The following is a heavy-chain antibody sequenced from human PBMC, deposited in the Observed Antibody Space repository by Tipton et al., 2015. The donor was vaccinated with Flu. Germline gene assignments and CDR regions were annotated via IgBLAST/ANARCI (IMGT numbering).Heavy chain of an antibody. CDR3: ARRDCAGGICYSRVYDAFDI. V-gene: IGHV4-39*07. D-gene: IGHD2-8*02. CDR2: IYYSGST. J-gene: IGHJ3*02. CDR1: GGSIRSSSDY. Sequence: TLSLTCSVSGGSIRSSSDYWGWVRQPPGKGLEWIGSIYYSGSTYYNPSLKSRVTISEDTSKNQFSLKLSSVTAADTAVYYCARRDCAGGICYSRVYDAFDIWGQGTLVTVSS.